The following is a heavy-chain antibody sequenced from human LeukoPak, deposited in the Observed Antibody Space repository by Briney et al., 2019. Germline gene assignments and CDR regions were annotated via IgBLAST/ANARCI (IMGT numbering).Heavy chain of an antibody. V-gene: IGHV3-23*01. CDR1: GFTFSSYG. J-gene: IGHJ3*02. D-gene: IGHD3-22*01. CDR2: ISGSGGST. CDR3: AKSRASYYYDSSGFWAFDI. Sequence: GGSLRLSCAASGFTFSSYGMSWVRQAPGKGLEWVSAISGSGGSTYYADSVKGRFTISRDNSKNTLYLQMNSLRAEDTGVYYCAKSRASYYYDSSGFWAFDIWGQGTMVTVSS.